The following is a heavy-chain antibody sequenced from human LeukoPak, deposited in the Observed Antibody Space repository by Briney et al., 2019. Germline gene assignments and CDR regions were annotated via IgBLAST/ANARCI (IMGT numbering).Heavy chain of an antibody. CDR1: GFIFSDYE. CDR2: ISTSGSTT. CDR3: ARGAMHVFDY. Sequence: PGGSLRLPCAASGFIFSDYEINWVRQAPGKGLEWVSCISTSGSTTYYADSVKGRFTISRDNAKNSLFLQMNTLTVEDTAVYYCARGAMHVFDYWGQGTPVTVSS. V-gene: IGHV3-48*03. D-gene: IGHD2-2*01. J-gene: IGHJ4*02.